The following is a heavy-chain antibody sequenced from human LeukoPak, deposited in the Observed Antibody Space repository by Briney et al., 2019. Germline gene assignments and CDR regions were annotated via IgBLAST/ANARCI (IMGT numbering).Heavy chain of an antibody. Sequence: GGSLRLSCAASGFTFSSYGMHWVRQAPGKGLEWVAVIWYDGSNKYYADSVKGRFTISRDNSKNTLYLQMNSLRAEDTAVYYCVRGQSGSYYEFDYWGQGTLVTVSS. CDR3: VRGQSGSYYEFDY. CDR1: GFTFSSYG. D-gene: IGHD1-26*01. J-gene: IGHJ4*02. V-gene: IGHV3-33*01. CDR2: IWYDGSNK.